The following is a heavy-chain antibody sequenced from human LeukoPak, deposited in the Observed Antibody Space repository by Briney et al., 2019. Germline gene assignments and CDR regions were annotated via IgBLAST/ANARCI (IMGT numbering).Heavy chain of an antibody. D-gene: IGHD2-2*01. CDR1: GYTFTSYG. CDR3: AREGYCSSTSCYSGTYYYYGMDV. J-gene: IGHJ6*02. CDR2: ISAYNDNT. Sequence: ASVKVSCKVSGYTFTSYGISWVRQAPGQGLEWMGWISAYNDNTNYAQRLQGRVTMTTDTSTSTAYMELRSLRSDDTAVYYCAREGYCSSTSCYSGTYYYYGMDVWGQGTTVTVSS. V-gene: IGHV1-18*01.